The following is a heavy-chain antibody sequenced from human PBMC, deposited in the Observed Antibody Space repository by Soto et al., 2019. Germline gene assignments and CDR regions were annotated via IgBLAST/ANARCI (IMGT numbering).Heavy chain of an antibody. D-gene: IGHD3-22*01. CDR3: AREFNYDSSAYYRDETDY. Sequence: ASVKVSCKASGYTFTSYYMHWARQDPGQGLEWMGIINPSGGSTSYAQKLQGRVTMTRETSTSTVYMELSSLRSEDTAVYYCAREFNYDSSAYYRDETDYLGQ. V-gene: IGHV1-46*04. J-gene: IGHJ4*02. CDR2: INPSGGST. CDR1: GYTFTSYY.